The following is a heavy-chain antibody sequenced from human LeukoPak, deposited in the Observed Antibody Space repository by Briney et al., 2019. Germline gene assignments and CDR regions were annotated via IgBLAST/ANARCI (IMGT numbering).Heavy chain of an antibody. CDR2: MYHSGST. CDR1: GGSFSGYY. CDR3: ARREWLQFFAFDI. V-gene: IGHV4-34*01. J-gene: IGHJ3*02. D-gene: IGHD5-24*01. Sequence: PSETLSLTCAVYGGSFSGYYWGWIRQPPGKGLEWIGTMYHSGSTYYNPSLKSRVTISVDTSKNQFSLKLSSVTAADTAVYYCARREWLQFFAFDIWGQGTTVTVSS.